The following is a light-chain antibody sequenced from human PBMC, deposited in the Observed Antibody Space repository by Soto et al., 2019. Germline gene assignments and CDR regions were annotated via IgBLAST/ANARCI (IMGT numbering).Light chain of an antibody. CDR2: DAS. CDR1: QTISSW. J-gene: IGKJ1*01. CDR3: QQYHNYRT. Sequence: DIQMTQSPSTLSASIGDRVTITCRASQTISSWLSWYQQKPGKAPKLLIYDASSLESGVPSRFSGSGSGTEFTLTISSLQPDDFATYYCQQYHNYRTFGQGTKVDIK. V-gene: IGKV1-5*01.